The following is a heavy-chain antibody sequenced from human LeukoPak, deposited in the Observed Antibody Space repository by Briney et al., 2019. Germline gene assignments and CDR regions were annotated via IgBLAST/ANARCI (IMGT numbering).Heavy chain of an antibody. V-gene: IGHV3-53*01. Sequence: GGSLRLSCLTSGFTLSTNAMSWVRQAPGKGLEWVSVIYSGGSTYYADSVKGRFTISRDNSKNTLYLQMNSLRAEDTAVYYCARGSRVGATTRYFDYWGQGTLVTVSS. D-gene: IGHD1-26*01. CDR3: ARGSRVGATTRYFDY. J-gene: IGHJ4*02. CDR2: IYSGGST. CDR1: GFTLSTNA.